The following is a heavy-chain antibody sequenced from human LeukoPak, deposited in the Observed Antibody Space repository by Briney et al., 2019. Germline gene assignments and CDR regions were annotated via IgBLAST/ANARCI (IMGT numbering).Heavy chain of an antibody. CDR3: ARDSYYGGLDY. CDR1: GGSFSGYY. J-gene: IGHJ4*02. CDR2: IYTSGST. D-gene: IGHD4-23*01. V-gene: IGHV4-4*07. Sequence: PSETLSLTCAVYGGSFSGYYWSWIRQPAGKGLEWIGRIYTSGSTNYNPSLKSRVTMSVDTSKNQFSLKLSSVTAADTAVYYCARDSYYGGLDYWGQGTLVTVSS.